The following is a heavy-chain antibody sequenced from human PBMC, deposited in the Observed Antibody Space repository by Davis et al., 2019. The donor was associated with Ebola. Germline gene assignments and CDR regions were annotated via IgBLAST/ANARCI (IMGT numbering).Heavy chain of an antibody. CDR2: IYSGGST. D-gene: IGHD5-24*01. CDR1: GFTVSSNY. CDR3: ARDGYNEYYGMDV. J-gene: IGHJ6*02. Sequence: GESLKISCAASGFTVSSNYMSWVRQAPGKGLEWVSVIYSGGSTYYADSVKGRFTISRDNSKNTLYVQMNSLRAEDTAGYYCARDGYNEYYGMDVWGQGTTVTVSS. V-gene: IGHV3-53*01.